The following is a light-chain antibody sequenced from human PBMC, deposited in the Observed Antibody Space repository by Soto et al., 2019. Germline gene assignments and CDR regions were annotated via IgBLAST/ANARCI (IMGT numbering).Light chain of an antibody. CDR3: QQNNEWPPVT. V-gene: IGKV3-15*01. CDR1: RTISND. CDR2: GAS. Sequence: EVVMTQSPATVSVSPGEGVTLSCRASRTISNDLAWYQQKPGQAPRLLIYGASTRDTGVPARFSGGGSGTVFTLTISSLQSEDFEFSYCQQNNEWPPVTFGGGTKVEIK. J-gene: IGKJ4*01.